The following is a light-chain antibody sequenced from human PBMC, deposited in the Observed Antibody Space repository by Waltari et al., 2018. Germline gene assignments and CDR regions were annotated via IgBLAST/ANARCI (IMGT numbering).Light chain of an antibody. CDR3: SAYTTSATLV. J-gene: IGLJ3*02. CDR2: DVR. CDR1: SKDVGANDY. V-gene: IGLV2-14*03. Sequence: QSALSQPASVSGSPGQSVTISCTGTSKDVGANDYASWYQQHPGRAPNLMIYDVRQRSSGVSNRFSGSRAGNTASLTISGLQTEDEADYYCSAYTTSATLVFGGGTRLTVL.